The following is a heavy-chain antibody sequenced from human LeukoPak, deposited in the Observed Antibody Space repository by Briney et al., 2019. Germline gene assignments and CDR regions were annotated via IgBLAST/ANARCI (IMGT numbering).Heavy chain of an antibody. Sequence: PSETLSLTCTVSGGSISSYYWSWIRQPPGKGLEWIGYIHYSGSTNYNPSLKGRVTISVDTSKNQFSLKLSSVTAADTAVYYCTSVIAAAGILACGQGTLVTVSS. CDR1: GGSISSYY. CDR2: IHYSGST. V-gene: IGHV4-59*01. D-gene: IGHD6-13*01. CDR3: TSVIAAAGILA. J-gene: IGHJ5*02.